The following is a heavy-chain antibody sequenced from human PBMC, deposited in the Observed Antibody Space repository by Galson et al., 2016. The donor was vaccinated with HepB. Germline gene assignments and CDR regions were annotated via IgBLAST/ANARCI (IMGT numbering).Heavy chain of an antibody. V-gene: IGHV2-5*01. J-gene: IGHJ4*02. Sequence: PALVKPTQTLTLTCTLSGVSLNNNAMAVGWIRQPPGKALEWLALLYSNDDKRYSPSLRSRVTITRDTPKNQVVLTMTNLEPLDTATYFCAHSKRLGVFTLFDSWGQGTLVTVSS. CDR1: GVSLNNNAMA. CDR3: AHSKRLGVFTLFDS. D-gene: IGHD1-1*01. CDR2: LYSNDDK.